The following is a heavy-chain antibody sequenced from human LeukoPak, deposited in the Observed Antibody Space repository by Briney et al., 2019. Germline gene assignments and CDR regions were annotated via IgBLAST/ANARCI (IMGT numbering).Heavy chain of an antibody. J-gene: IGHJ5*02. Sequence: ASVKVSCKASGYTFTSYYMHWVRQAPGQGLECMGIINPSGGSTSYEQKFQGRVTMTRDTSTGTVYMELSSLRSEDTAVYYCAREGARITMVRGVIITNWFDPWGQGTLVTVSS. CDR3: AREGARITMVRGVIITNWFDP. CDR1: GYTFTSYY. D-gene: IGHD3-10*01. CDR2: INPSGGST. V-gene: IGHV1-46*01.